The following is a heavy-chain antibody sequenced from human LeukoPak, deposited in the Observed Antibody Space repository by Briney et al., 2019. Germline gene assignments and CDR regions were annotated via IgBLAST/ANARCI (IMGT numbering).Heavy chain of an antibody. Sequence: SETLSLTCAVYGGSFGGYYWSWIRQPPGKGLEWIGEINHSGSTNYNPSLKSRVTISVDTSKNQFSLKLSSVTAADTAVYYCARPPGGYCSSTSCYRNYYYYYMDVWGEGTTVTVSS. CDR3: ARPPGGYCSSTSCYRNYYYYYMDV. J-gene: IGHJ6*03. CDR1: GGSFGGYY. CDR2: INHSGST. V-gene: IGHV4-34*01. D-gene: IGHD2-2*03.